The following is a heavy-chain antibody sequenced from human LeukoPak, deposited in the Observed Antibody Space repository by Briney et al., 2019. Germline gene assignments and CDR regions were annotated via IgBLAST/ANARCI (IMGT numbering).Heavy chain of an antibody. D-gene: IGHD4-17*01. V-gene: IGHV4-34*01. CDR3: ARLDYGDYGAYFDY. Sequence: SETLSLTCAVYGGSFSGFYWTWIRQPPGKGLEWIGQINHSRSTHYNPSLKSRVTISLDKSKNQFSLKLSSVTAADTAVYYCARLDYGDYGAYFDYWGQGTLVTVSS. J-gene: IGHJ4*02. CDR1: GGSFSGFY. CDR2: INHSRST.